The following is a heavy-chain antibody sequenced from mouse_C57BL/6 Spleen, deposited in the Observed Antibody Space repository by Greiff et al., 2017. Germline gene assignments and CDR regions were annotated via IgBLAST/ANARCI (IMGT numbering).Heavy chain of an antibody. Sequence: EVQLQESGPELVKPGDSVKISCKASGYSFTGYFMNWVMQSHGQSLEWIGRINPYNGDTFYNQKFKGKATLTVDKSSSTAHMELRSLTSEDSAVYCGARGGYCYDGGAWLAYWGQGTLVTVSA. V-gene: IGHV1-20*01. D-gene: IGHD2-12*01. CDR3: ARGGYCYDGGAWLAY. CDR2: INPYNGDT. J-gene: IGHJ3*01. CDR1: GYSFTGYF.